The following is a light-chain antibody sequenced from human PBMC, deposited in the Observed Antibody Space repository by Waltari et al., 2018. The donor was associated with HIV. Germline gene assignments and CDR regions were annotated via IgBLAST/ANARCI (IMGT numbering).Light chain of an antibody. V-gene: IGKV1-5*03. CDR3: LQYNTYPWT. J-gene: IGKJ1*01. CDR1: QIFTTW. CDR2: RAS. Sequence: DIQMTQSPSTLSASVGYRVTITCRASQIFTTWLAWYQQKPGKAPKLLIYRASSLESGVPSRFSGSGSGTEFTLTISSLQPDDFATYYCLQYNTYPWTFGQGTKVEIK.